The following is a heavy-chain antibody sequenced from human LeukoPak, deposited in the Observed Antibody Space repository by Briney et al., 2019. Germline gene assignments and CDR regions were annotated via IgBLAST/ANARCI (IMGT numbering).Heavy chain of an antibody. Sequence: GGSLRLSCAASGFTFSSYAMGWVRQAPGKGLEWVSAISGSGGSTYYADSVKGRFTISRDNSKNTLYLQMNSLRAEDTAVYYCAREFRGYSSSWPFFDIWGQGTMVTVSS. CDR3: AREFRGYSSSWPFFDI. CDR2: ISGSGGST. D-gene: IGHD6-13*01. CDR1: GFTFSSYA. J-gene: IGHJ3*02. V-gene: IGHV3-23*01.